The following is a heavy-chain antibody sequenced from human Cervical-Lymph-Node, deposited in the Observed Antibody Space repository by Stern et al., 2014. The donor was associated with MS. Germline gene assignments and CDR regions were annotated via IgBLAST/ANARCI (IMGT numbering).Heavy chain of an antibody. J-gene: IGHJ4*02. CDR3: ARAHSSYGSGIYNY. V-gene: IGHV4-31*03. Sequence: QVQLVESGPGLVKPSQTLSLTCTVSGGSIHSRGYYWSWIRQHPGKGLEWIGYIYYTGSTYYNPSLKSRVTISIDTSTKHFSLNLRSVTAADTAVYFCARAHSSYGSGIYNYWGQGTLVTVSS. CDR1: GGSIHSRGYY. D-gene: IGHD3-10*01. CDR2: IYYTGST.